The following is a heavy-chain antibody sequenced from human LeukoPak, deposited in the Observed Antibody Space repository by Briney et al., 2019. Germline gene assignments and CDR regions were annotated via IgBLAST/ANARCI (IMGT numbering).Heavy chain of an antibody. D-gene: IGHD5-18*01. CDR3: ARDNYGYYYFDL. J-gene: IGHJ2*01. V-gene: IGHV3-21*01. CDR1: GFLFSSQT. Sequence: GGSLRPSCAASGFLFSSQTMNWVRQAPGKGLEWVSSISSSGSYMYYADSVKGRFTISRDNAKNSLYLQMTSLRAEDTAVYYCARDNYGYYYFDLWGRGTLVTVSS. CDR2: ISSSGSYM.